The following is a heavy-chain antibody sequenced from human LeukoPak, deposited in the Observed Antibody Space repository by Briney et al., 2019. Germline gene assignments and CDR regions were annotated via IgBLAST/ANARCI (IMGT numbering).Heavy chain of an antibody. V-gene: IGHV4-34*01. D-gene: IGHD6-13*01. CDR2: INHSGST. CDR3: ARGRVYGFAHPCAFDI. J-gene: IGHJ3*02. Sequence: SETLSLTCAVYGGSFSGYYWSWIRQPPGKGLEWIGEINHSGSTNYNPSLKSRVTISVDTSKNQFSLKLSSVTAADTAVYYCARGRVYGFAHPCAFDIWGQGTMVTVSS. CDR1: GGSFSGYY.